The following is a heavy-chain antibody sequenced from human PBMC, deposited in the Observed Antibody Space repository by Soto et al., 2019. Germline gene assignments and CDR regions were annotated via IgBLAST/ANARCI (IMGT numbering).Heavy chain of an antibody. D-gene: IGHD3-16*01. Sequence: ESGGGLVKPGGSLRLSCAASGFTFSNAWMNWVRQAPGKGLEWVGRIKSKTDGGTTDYAAPVKGRFTISRDDSKNTLYLQMNSPKTEDTAVYYCTTQGVFGSYYSGMDVWGQGTTVTVSS. CDR3: TTQGVFGSYYSGMDV. J-gene: IGHJ6*02. CDR1: GFTFSNAW. V-gene: IGHV3-15*07. CDR2: IKSKTDGGTT.